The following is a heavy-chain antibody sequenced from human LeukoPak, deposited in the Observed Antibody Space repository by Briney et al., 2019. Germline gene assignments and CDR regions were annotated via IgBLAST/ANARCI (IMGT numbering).Heavy chain of an antibody. J-gene: IGHJ4*02. CDR2: VFHSGKT. Sequence: SETLSLTCAVSGYSISSGLYWAWIRQPPGKGLEWIGSVFHSGKTSYNSSLKSRVTMSADTSKNQFSLRLRSVTAADTAVYHCARHVSFGTYYFDSWGQGTPFTVSS. V-gene: IGHV4-38-2*01. CDR1: GYSISSGLY. CDR3: ARHVSFGTYYFDS. D-gene: IGHD3-16*01.